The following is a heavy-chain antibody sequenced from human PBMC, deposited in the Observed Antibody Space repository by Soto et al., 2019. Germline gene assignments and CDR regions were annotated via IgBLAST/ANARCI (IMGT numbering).Heavy chain of an antibody. J-gene: IGHJ4*02. CDR1: GDSNSSYY. CDR2: ISSSGST. D-gene: IGHD1-26*01. V-gene: IGHV4-59*01. Sequence: PSETLSLTCSVSGDSNSSYYWSWIRQSPGKGLEWIGYISSSGSTTYNPSLKSRVTISVDTSKNQFSLKLSSLTAADTAVYYCARRYGGNFDYWGQGTLVTVSS. CDR3: ARRYGGNFDY.